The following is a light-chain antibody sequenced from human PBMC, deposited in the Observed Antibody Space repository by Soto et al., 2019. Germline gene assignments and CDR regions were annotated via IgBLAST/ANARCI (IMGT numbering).Light chain of an antibody. CDR3: QQYYSTPRT. Sequence: DIVMTQSPDSLAVSLGERATINCKSSQSVLYISNKKNYLVWYQQKPGQPPKLLINWASTRESGVPDRFSGSGSGTDFTLTISSLQAEDLAVYYCQQYYSTPRTFGPGTKVDIK. CDR2: WAS. CDR1: QSVLYISNKKNY. V-gene: IGKV4-1*01. J-gene: IGKJ3*01.